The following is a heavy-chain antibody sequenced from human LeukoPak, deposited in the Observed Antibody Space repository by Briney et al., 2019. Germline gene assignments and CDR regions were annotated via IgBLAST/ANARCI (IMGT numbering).Heavy chain of an antibody. CDR2: ISSSSSYI. Sequence: GGSLRLSCAASGFTFSSYSMNWVRQAPGKGLEWVSSISSSSSYIYYADSVKGRFTISRDNAKNSLYLQMNSLRAEDTAVYYCARGGDGYCSSTSCYFDYWGQGTLVTVSS. J-gene: IGHJ4*02. CDR1: GFTFSSYS. D-gene: IGHD2-2*01. CDR3: ARGGDGYCSSTSCYFDY. V-gene: IGHV3-21*01.